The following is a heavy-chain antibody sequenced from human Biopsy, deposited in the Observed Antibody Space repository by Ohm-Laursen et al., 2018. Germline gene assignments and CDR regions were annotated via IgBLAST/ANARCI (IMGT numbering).Heavy chain of an antibody. CDR3: VRHALRLGPKKNWFDT. J-gene: IGHJ5*02. CDR2: IYYSGST. CDR1: DGSINSYH. Sequence: TLSLTCTVSDGSINSYHWNWIRQPPGKRLEWIGNIYYSGSTNFNPSLKSRVTISIDASKNQFSLKLTSVTAADTTVYYCVRHALRLGPKKNWFDTWGQRTLVTVSS. V-gene: IGHV4-59*08. D-gene: IGHD3-16*01.